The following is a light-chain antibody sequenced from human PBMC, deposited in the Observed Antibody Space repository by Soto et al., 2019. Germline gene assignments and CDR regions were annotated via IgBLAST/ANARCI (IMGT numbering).Light chain of an antibody. CDR2: GAS. CDR3: QQFDDWPT. CDR1: QSVSSN. Sequence: DIVMTQSPATLSVSPGERATLSCRASQSVSSNLAWYQQKAGQAPRLLIYGASTRATGIPDRISGSRSGTEFTLTISSLQSEDFGVYYCQQFDDWPTLGQGTKVDIK. J-gene: IGKJ1*01. V-gene: IGKV3-15*01.